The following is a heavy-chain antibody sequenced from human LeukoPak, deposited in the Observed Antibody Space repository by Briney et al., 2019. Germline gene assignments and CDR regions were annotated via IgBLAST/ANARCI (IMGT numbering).Heavy chain of an antibody. CDR3: ASSGGDIVVVPAAHLEY. CDR2: INHSGST. Sequence: PSETLSLTCAVYGGSFSGYYWSWIRQPPGKGLEWIGEINHSGSTNYNPSLKSRVTISVDTSKNQFSLKLSSVTAADTAVYYCASSGGDIVVVPAAHLEYWGQGTLVTVSP. D-gene: IGHD2-2*01. CDR1: GGSFSGYY. J-gene: IGHJ4*02. V-gene: IGHV4-34*01.